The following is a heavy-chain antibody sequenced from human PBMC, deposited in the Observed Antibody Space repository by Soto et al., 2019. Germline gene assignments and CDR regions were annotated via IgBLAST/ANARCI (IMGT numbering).Heavy chain of an antibody. Sequence: WASVKVSCKASGYTFTSYAMHWVRQAPGQRLEWMGWINAGNGNTKYSQKFQGRVTITRDTSASTAYMELSSLRSEDTAVYYCAREDDCSGGSCYYRENWFDPWGQGTLVTVSS. V-gene: IGHV1-3*01. CDR2: INAGNGNT. D-gene: IGHD2-15*01. CDR3: AREDDCSGGSCYYRENWFDP. J-gene: IGHJ5*02. CDR1: GYTFTSYA.